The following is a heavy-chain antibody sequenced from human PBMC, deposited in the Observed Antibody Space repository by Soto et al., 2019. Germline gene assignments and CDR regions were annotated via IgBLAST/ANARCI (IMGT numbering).Heavy chain of an antibody. CDR1: GYTFTSYG. V-gene: IGHV1-18*01. Sequence: ASVKVSCKASGYTFTSYGISWVRQAPGQGLEWMGWISAYNGNTNYAQKLQGRVTMTTDTSTSTAYMELRSLRSDDTAVYYCARSLEGLLWFGELLGYFDYWGQGTLVTVSS. J-gene: IGHJ4*02. CDR2: ISAYNGNT. CDR3: ARSLEGLLWFGELLGYFDY. D-gene: IGHD3-10*01.